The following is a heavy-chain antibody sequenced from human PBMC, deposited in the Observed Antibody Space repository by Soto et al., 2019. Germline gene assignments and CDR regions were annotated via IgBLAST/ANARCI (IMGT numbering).Heavy chain of an antibody. D-gene: IGHD2-15*01. Sequence: PGGSLRLSCAASGFTFSSYAMSWVRQAPGKGLEWVSAISGSGGSTYYADSVKGRFTISRDNSKNTLYLQMNSLRAEDTAVYYCAKVVSVVVAATNAFDIWGQGTMVTVSS. J-gene: IGHJ3*02. CDR2: ISGSGGST. V-gene: IGHV3-23*01. CDR3: AKVVSVVVAATNAFDI. CDR1: GFTFSSYA.